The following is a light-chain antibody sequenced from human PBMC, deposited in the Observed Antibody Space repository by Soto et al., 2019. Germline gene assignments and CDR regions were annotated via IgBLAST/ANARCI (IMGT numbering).Light chain of an antibody. Sequence: DIQMTQSPSSVSASIGDRVTITCRASQDISSRLAWYQQRPGKAPQLLLYAASSLQSGVPSRFSGSGSVTDFTLTISSLQPEDFATYYCQQANSFPHTFGPGTKVDIK. J-gene: IGKJ3*01. CDR3: QQANSFPHT. V-gene: IGKV1-12*01. CDR1: QDISSR. CDR2: AAS.